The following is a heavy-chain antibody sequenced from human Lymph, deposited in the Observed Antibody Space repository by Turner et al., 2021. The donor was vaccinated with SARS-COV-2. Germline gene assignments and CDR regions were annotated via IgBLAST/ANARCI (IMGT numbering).Heavy chain of an antibody. CDR1: GFAFSTYA. CDR2: ISYDGSNK. Sequence: QVQLVESGGGVVQPVRSLRLSCAASGFAFSTYAMHWVRQAPGKGLEWVAVISYDGSNKYYADSVKGRFTISRDNSKNTLYRQMNSLRAEDTAVYYCARGPGGNYGPYFDYWGQGTLVTVSS. D-gene: IGHD3-10*01. CDR3: ARGPGGNYGPYFDY. V-gene: IGHV3-30-3*01. J-gene: IGHJ4*02.